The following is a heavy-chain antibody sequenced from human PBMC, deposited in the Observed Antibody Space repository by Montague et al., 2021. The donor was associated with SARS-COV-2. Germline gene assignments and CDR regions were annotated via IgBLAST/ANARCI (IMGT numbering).Heavy chain of an antibody. V-gene: IGHV4-39*07. Sequence: SETLSLTCTVSGGSISSSNYFWGWIRQPPGKGLEWIRSIYFGGGTYYXPSLKSRVTISVDTSKNHFSLKLTSVTAADTAVYYCARDVGKGFGGYETEGGFDSWGQGTPVTVSS. J-gene: IGHJ4*02. CDR3: ARDVGKGFGGYETEGGFDS. D-gene: IGHD5-12*01. CDR2: IYFGGGT. CDR1: GGSISSSNYF.